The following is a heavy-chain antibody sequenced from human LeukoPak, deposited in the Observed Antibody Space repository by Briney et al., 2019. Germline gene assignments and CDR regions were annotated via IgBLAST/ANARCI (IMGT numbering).Heavy chain of an antibody. V-gene: IGHV3-11*05. J-gene: IGHJ4*02. Sequence: TGGSLRLSCAASRFTFSDYYMSWIRQAPGKGLEWVSYISDSSSYTNYADSVKGRFTISRDNAKNSLYPQMNSLRAEDTAVYYCARANDLIDYWGQGTLVTVSS. CDR2: ISDSSSYT. CDR1: RFTFSDYY. CDR3: ARANDLIDY.